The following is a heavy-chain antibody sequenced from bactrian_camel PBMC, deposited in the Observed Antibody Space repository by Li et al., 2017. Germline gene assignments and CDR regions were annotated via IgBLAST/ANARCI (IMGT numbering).Heavy chain of an antibody. V-gene: IGHV3S53*01. J-gene: IGHJ4*01. CDR3: AAADCAGWYGDDDEPAPDNY. D-gene: IGHD4*01. CDR2: MDSEGTT. CDR1: GDTSRTPY. Sequence: HVQLVESGGGSVQAGGSLRLSCEATGDTSRTPYMGWFRQAPGKEREGVAAMDSEGTTTYADSVKGRFTFSLDDGKDTLFLQMNNLKIEDTGIYTCAAADCAGWYGDDDEPAPDNYWGQGTQVTVS.